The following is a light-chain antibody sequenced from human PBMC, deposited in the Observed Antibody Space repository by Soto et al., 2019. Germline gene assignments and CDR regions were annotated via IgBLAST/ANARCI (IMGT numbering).Light chain of an antibody. CDR2: RNN. CDR3: VAWDDSLSWV. Sequence: QSVLTQPPSASGTPGQRVTISCSGSSSNIGSNYVSWYQQLPGTAPKLLIYRNNQRPSGVPDRFSGSKSGTSASLAISGLRSEDEADYYCVAWDDSLSWVFGGGTKVTVL. V-gene: IGLV1-47*01. J-gene: IGLJ3*02. CDR1: SSNIGSNY.